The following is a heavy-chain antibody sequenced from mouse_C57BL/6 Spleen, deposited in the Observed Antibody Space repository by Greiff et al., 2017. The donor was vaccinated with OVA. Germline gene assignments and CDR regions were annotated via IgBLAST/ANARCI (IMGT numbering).Heavy chain of an antibody. CDR1: GFTFSSYA. Sequence: EVQVVESGGGLVKPGGSLKLSCAASGFTFSSYAMSWVRQTPEKRLEWVATISDGGSYTYYPDNVKGRFTISRDNAKNNLYLQMSHLKSEDTAMYYCARDQPDFDYWGQGTTLTVSS. CDR3: ARDQPDFDY. CDR2: ISDGGSYT. J-gene: IGHJ2*01. V-gene: IGHV5-4*01.